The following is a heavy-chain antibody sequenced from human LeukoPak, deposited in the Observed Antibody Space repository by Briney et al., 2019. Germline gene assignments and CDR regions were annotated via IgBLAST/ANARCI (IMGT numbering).Heavy chain of an antibody. CDR1: GFTFSSYA. Sequence: PGGSLRLSCAASGFTFSSYAMSWVRQAPGKGLEWVSAISGSGGSTYYADSVKGRFTISRDNSKNTLYLQMNSLRAEDTAVYYCAKSGGSSWYGSPYYFDYWGQGTLVTVSS. J-gene: IGHJ4*02. CDR3: AKSGGSSWYGSPYYFDY. CDR2: ISGSGGST. V-gene: IGHV3-23*01. D-gene: IGHD6-13*01.